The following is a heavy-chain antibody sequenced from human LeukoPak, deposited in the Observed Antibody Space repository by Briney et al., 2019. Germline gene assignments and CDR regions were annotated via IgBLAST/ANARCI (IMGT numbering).Heavy chain of an antibody. CDR2: IYYSGST. Sequence: SETLSLTCTVSGGSISNYYWSWIRQPPGKGLEWIGYIYYSGSTNYNPSLKSRVTISVDTSKNQFSLKLSSVTAADTAVYYCARDGLWIQNAFDIWGQGTMVTVSS. J-gene: IGHJ3*02. CDR1: GGSISNYY. CDR3: ARDGLWIQNAFDI. V-gene: IGHV4-59*12. D-gene: IGHD5-18*01.